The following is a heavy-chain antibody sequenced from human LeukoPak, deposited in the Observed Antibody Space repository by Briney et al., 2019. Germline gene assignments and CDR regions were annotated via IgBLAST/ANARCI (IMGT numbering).Heavy chain of an antibody. CDR1: GFTFSRYG. V-gene: IGHV3-30*18. CDR2: VSFEGSNK. CDR3: SKDMGYYYGSGSYPPENDY. D-gene: IGHD3-10*01. J-gene: IGHJ4*02. Sequence: PGGSLRLSCAASGFTFSRYGMHWVSQAPGKGLEWVAVVSFEGSNKYYADSVKGRFTISRDNSKNTLSLQMNSLRAEDTAVYYCSKDMGYYYGSGSYPPENDYWGQGTLVTVSS.